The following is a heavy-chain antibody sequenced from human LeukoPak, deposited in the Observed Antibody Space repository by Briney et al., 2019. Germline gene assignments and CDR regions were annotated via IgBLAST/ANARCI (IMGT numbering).Heavy chain of an antibody. D-gene: IGHD1-26*01. CDR3: ARQATSIVGATTNWFDP. CDR2: IILILGIA. CDR1: GGTFSSYT. J-gene: IGHJ5*02. V-gene: IGHV1-69*02. Sequence: SVKVSCKASGGTFSSYTISWVRQAPGQGLEWMGRIILILGIANYAQKFQGRVTITADKSTSTAYMELSSLRSEDTAVYYCARQATSIVGATTNWFDPWGQGTLVTVSS.